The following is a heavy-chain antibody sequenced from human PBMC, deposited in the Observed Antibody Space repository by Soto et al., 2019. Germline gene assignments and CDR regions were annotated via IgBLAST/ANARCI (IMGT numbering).Heavy chain of an antibody. V-gene: IGHV3-23*01. D-gene: IGHD2-21*01. CDR1: GSTFSSDV. Sequence: GGSLRLSCVASGSTFSSDVMSWVRQAPGKGLEWVSGISGGTTYYADSVKGRFTISRDDFKNTLYLQMNSLRAEDTAVFYCAKKGXXIPTLFDIWGQXTXVTXSS. J-gene: IGHJ3*02. CDR3: AKKGXXIPTLFDI. CDR2: ISGGTT.